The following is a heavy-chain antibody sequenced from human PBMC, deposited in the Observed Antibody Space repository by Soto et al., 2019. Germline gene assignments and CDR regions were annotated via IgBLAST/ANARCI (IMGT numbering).Heavy chain of an antibody. Sequence: GGSQRLSCAASGFTFSDYYMSWIRQAPGKGLEWVSYISSSGSTIYYADSVKGRFTISRDNAKNSLYLQMNSLRAEDTAVYYCARHTVVTALFDYWGQGTLVTVSS. CDR2: ISSSGSTI. CDR3: ARHTVVTALFDY. V-gene: IGHV3-11*01. J-gene: IGHJ4*02. CDR1: GFTFSDYY. D-gene: IGHD2-21*02.